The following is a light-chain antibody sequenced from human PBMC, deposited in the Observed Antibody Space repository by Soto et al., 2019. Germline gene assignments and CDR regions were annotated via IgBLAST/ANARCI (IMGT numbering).Light chain of an antibody. V-gene: IGKV3-20*01. CDR1: QTVSGSY. J-gene: IGKJ1*01. Sequence: EIVLTQSAGTLSLSPGERATLSCRASQTVSGSYLAWFQQKPGQAPRLLIYAASTRAASVPDRFSGSGSGTDFSLPITRLEPEDFAVYYCQQYGPAPWTFGQGTKVEIK. CDR3: QQYGPAPWT. CDR2: AAS.